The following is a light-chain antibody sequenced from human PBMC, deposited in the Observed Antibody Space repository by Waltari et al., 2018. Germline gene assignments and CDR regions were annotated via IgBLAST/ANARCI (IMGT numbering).Light chain of an antibody. J-gene: IGKJ2*03. CDR1: QSFVHSDEHTY. Sequence: VVMTQSPPSLPITTGPPASISCRSSQSFVHSDEHTYLSCYQQKPGQPPRLLIYKFSNRDSGVPDRFSGSRAGTEFTLKISRVEAEDVGVYYGGQGIKVPYSFGHGTKVEIK. CDR2: KFS. CDR3: GQGIKVPYS. V-gene: IGKV2-30*02.